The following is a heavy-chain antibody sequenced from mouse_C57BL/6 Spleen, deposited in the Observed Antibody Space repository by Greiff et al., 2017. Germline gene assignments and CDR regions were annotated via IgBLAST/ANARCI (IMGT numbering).Heavy chain of an antibody. V-gene: IGHV5-17*01. CDR3: ARDDYDREYYAMDY. J-gene: IGHJ4*01. CDR1: GFTFSDYG. D-gene: IGHD2-4*01. Sequence: EVKLVESGGGLVKPGGSLKLSCAASGFTFSDYGMHWVRQAPEKGLEWVAYISSCSSTTYYAHTVKGRFTFSRDNANNTPYLQMTSLRSEDAAMYYCARDDYDREYYAMDYWGQGTPVTVSS. CDR2: ISSCSSTT.